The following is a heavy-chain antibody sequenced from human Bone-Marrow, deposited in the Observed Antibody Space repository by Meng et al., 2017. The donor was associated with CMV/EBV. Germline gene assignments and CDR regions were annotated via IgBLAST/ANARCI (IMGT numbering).Heavy chain of an antibody. Sequence: GEALKISCAASGFTFSSYWVSWVRQAPGKGLEWVGNIKGDGSEKYYGDSVKGRFTISRDNAKTSLYLQMNSLRAEDTAVYYCARGRLQVYDFWSGRRNYYGMDVWGQGTTVTVSS. CDR2: IKGDGSEK. CDR1: GFTFSSYW. D-gene: IGHD3-3*01. V-gene: IGHV3-7*01. J-gene: IGHJ6*02. CDR3: ARGRLQVYDFWSGRRNYYGMDV.